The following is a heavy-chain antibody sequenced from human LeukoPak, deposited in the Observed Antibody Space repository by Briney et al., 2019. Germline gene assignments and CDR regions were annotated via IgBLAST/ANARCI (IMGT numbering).Heavy chain of an antibody. Sequence: GGSLRLSCAASGFTVSSNFMSWVRQAPGKGLEWVSLIYTDGSTYYADSVKGRFSISRDNSKNTLYLQMDSLRAEDTAVHYCARDAAEQQLVHYFDYWGQGTLVTVSS. CDR1: GFTVSSNF. CDR2: IYTDGST. CDR3: ARDAAEQQLVHYFDY. D-gene: IGHD6-13*01. J-gene: IGHJ4*02. V-gene: IGHV3-53*01.